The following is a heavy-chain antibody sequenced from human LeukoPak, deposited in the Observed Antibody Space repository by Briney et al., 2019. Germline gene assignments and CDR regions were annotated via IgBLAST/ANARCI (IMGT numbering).Heavy chain of an antibody. V-gene: IGHV3-30*03. D-gene: IGHD5-18*01. CDR1: GFTFSNYD. J-gene: IGHJ4*02. CDR3: ATPYSYGYYFDS. Sequence: GGSLRLSCATSGFTFSNYDMHWVRQAPGKGLEWVAVISYDGSNKYFADSVKGRFTISRDNSKNTLYLQMNSLRAEDRAVYYCATPYSYGYYFDSWGQGTLVTVSS. CDR2: ISYDGSNK.